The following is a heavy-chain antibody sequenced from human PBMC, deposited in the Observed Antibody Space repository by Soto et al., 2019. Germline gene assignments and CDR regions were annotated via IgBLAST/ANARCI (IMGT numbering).Heavy chain of an antibody. CDR1: GGSVSSGSYY. CDR3: ARVDASMITFGGVIPLFDY. CDR2: IYYSGST. Sequence: PSETLSLTCTVSGGSVSSGSYYWSWIRQPPGKGLEWIGYIYYSGSTNYNPSLKSRVTISVDTSKNQFSLKLSSVTAADTAVYYCARVDASMITFGGVIPLFDYWGQGTLVTAPQ. D-gene: IGHD3-16*02. J-gene: IGHJ4*02. V-gene: IGHV4-61*01.